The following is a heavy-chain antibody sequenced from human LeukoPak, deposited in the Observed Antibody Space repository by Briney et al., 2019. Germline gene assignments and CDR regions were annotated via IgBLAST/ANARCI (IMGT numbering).Heavy chain of an antibody. CDR3: ARLRGAMTPVTSDFDY. V-gene: IGHV4-39*01. Sequence: PSETLSLTCTVSGGSISGSSYYWAWVRQPPGKGLELVGSGFYSGSAYSNPSLKSRVTISVDTSRNQFSLNLSSVTAADTAVYYCARLRGAMTPVTSDFDYWGQGTLVTVSS. D-gene: IGHD4-17*01. J-gene: IGHJ4*02. CDR2: GFYSGSA. CDR1: GGSISGSSYY.